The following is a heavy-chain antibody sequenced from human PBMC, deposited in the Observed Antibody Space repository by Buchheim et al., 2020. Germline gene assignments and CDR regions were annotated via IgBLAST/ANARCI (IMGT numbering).Heavy chain of an antibody. J-gene: IGHJ6*02. CDR2: IKQDGSEK. CDR3: ARGYCSSTSCHFGSWYVSYYGMDV. D-gene: IGHD2-2*01. Sequence: EVQLVESGGGLVQPGGSLRLSCAASGFTFSSYWMSWVRQAPGKGLEWVANIKQDGSEKYYVDSVKGRFTISRDNAKNSLYLQMNSLRAEDTAVYYCARGYCSSTSCHFGSWYVSYYGMDVWGQGTT. V-gene: IGHV3-7*01. CDR1: GFTFSSYW.